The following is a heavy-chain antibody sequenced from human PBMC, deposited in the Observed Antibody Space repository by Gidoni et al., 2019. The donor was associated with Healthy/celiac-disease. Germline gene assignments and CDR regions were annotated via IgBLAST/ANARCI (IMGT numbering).Heavy chain of an antibody. CDR3: ARHPNIRGYSGYETTGYYYYGMDV. V-gene: IGHV3-48*02. D-gene: IGHD5-12*01. CDR1: GFTFSSYR. CDR2: ISSSSSTI. J-gene: IGHJ6*02. Sequence: GGGLVQPGGSLRLSCAASGFTFSSYRMNWVRQAPGKGLDWVSYISSSSSTIYYADSVKGRFTISRDNAKNSLYLQMNSLRDEDTAVYYCARHPNIRGYSGYETTGYYYYGMDVWGQGTTVTVSS.